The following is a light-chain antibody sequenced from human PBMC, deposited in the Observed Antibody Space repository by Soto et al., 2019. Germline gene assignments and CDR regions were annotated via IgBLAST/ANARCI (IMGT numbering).Light chain of an antibody. Sequence: DIHMTHSPSTLSASVLYRVTITCLASQSISSWLAWYQQKPGKAPKLLIYAASSLQSGVPSRFSGSGSGTDFTLTISSLQPEDFATYYCQQSYSTPLTFGGGTKVDIK. V-gene: IGKV1-39*01. CDR1: QSISSW. CDR2: AAS. J-gene: IGKJ4*01. CDR3: QQSYSTPLT.